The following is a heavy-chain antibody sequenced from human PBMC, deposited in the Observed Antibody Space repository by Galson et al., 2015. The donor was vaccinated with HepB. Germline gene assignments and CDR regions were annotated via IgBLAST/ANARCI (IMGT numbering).Heavy chain of an antibody. D-gene: IGHD3-10*01. Sequence: SCKASGYSFTSFPIHWVRQAPGQRLEWMGWINGGSDDTKYSQKFQGRVTLTTDTSASTAYMDLSSLTSEDTAVYYCARGSGTYYPYWGQGTLVTVSS. V-gene: IGHV1-3*01. J-gene: IGHJ4*02. CDR3: ARGSGTYYPY. CDR1: GYSFTSFP. CDR2: INGGSDDT.